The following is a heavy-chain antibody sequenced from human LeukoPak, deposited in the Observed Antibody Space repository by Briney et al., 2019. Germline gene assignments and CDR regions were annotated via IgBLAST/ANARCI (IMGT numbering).Heavy chain of an antibody. J-gene: IGHJ4*02. D-gene: IGHD3-16*01. CDR2: ISGSGGST. Sequence: GGSLRLSCAASGFTFSSYAMSWVRQAPGKGLGWGSAISGSGGSTYYADSVKGRFTISRDNSKNTLYLQMNSLRAEDTAVYYCAILRGGDYFDYWGQGTLVTVSS. CDR3: AILRGGDYFDY. V-gene: IGHV3-23*01. CDR1: GFTFSSYA.